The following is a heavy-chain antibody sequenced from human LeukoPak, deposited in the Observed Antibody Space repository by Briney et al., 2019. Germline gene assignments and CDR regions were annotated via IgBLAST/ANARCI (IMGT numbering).Heavy chain of an antibody. Sequence: ASVKVSCKASGGTFSSYAISWVRQAPGQGLEWVGGIIPIFGTANYAQKFQGRVTITADKSTSTAYMELSSLRSEDTAVYYCAREIVVAATQYYYYYYGMDVWGKGTTVTVSS. V-gene: IGHV1-69*06. D-gene: IGHD2-15*01. CDR1: GGTFSSYA. CDR2: IIPIFGTA. CDR3: AREIVVAATQYYYYYYGMDV. J-gene: IGHJ6*04.